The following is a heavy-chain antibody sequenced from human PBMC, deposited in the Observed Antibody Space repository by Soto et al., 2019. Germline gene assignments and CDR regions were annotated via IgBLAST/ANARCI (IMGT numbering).Heavy chain of an antibody. V-gene: IGHV2-5*01. Sequence: SGPTLVNPTQTLTLTCTFSGFSFSTSGVGVGWIRQPPGKALEWLALIYWNDDRRYSPSLKSRLTITKDTSKNQVFLTMTNMDPVDTATYYCVSGSFPNWFDPWGQGTLVTVSS. CDR2: IYWNDDR. CDR3: VSGSFPNWFDP. CDR1: GFSFSTSGVG. D-gene: IGHD3-10*01. J-gene: IGHJ5*02.